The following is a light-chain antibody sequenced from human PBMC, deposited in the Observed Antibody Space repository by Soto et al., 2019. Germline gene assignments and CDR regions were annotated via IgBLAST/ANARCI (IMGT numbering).Light chain of an antibody. V-gene: IGLV2-14*03. J-gene: IGLJ1*01. CDR3: SSYTSSGTLYV. CDR2: NVS. CDR1: SSDVGGYNY. Sequence: QSVLTQPASVSGSPGQSTTISCTGTSSDVGGYNYVSWYQQHPGKAPKLIIYNVSDRPSGVSNRFSGSKSGNTASLTISGLQAEDEADYSCSSYTSSGTLYVFGTGTKVTVL.